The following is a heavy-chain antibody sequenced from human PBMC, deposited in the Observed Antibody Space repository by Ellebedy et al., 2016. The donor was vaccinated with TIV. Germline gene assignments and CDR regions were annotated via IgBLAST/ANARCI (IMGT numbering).Heavy chain of an antibody. D-gene: IGHD5-18*01. CDR3: ARLILDTAMVTAYYYGMDV. CDR2: ISSSSSTI. CDR1: GFTFSSYS. J-gene: IGHJ6*02. Sequence: PGGSLRLSCAASGFTFSSYSMNWVRQAPGKGLEWVSHISSSSSTIYYADSVKGRFTISRDNAKNSLYLQMNSLRDEDTAVYYCARLILDTAMVTAYYYGMDVWGQGTTVTVSS. V-gene: IGHV3-48*02.